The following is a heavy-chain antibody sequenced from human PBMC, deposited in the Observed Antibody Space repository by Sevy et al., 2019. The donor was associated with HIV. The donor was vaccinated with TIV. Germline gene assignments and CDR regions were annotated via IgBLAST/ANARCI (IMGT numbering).Heavy chain of an antibody. D-gene: IGHD3-10*01. V-gene: IGHV1-69*06. CDR2: IIPIFGTA. J-gene: IGHJ4*02. CDR1: GGTFSSYA. Sequence: ASVKVSCKASGGTFSSYAISWVRQAPGQGLEWMGGIIPIFGTANYAQKFQGRVTITADKSTSTAYMELGSLRSEDTAVYYCARALSMVRGVGFDYWGQGTLVTVSS. CDR3: ARALSMVRGVGFDY.